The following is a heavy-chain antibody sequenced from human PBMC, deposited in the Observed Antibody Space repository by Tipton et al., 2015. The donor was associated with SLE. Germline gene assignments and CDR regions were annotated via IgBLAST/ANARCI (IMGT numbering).Heavy chain of an antibody. J-gene: IGHJ4*02. CDR1: GGPITSFY. V-gene: IGHV4-4*08. CDR3: ARVSRFLEWLVEY. CDR2: IYSSGNT. Sequence: TLSLTCNVSGGPITSFYWSWLRQSPGKGLEWSGYIYSSGNTNYNPSLKRRVTISVDTSTNQFSRKVRSVTAADTAVYYCARVSRFLEWLVEYWGQGKLVTVSS. D-gene: IGHD3-3*01.